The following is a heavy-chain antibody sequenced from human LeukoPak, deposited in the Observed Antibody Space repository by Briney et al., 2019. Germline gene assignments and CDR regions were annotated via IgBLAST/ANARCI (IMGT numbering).Heavy chain of an antibody. Sequence: GGSLRLSCAAYGFTFSSYSMNWIRQAPGKGLEWVSYISSSGSTIYYADSVKGRFTISRDNAKNSLYLQMNSLRAEDTAVYYCARSYDSINYWGQGTLVTVSS. CDR3: ARSYDSINY. CDR1: GFTFSSYS. J-gene: IGHJ4*02. CDR2: ISSSGSTI. D-gene: IGHD3-22*01. V-gene: IGHV3-48*04.